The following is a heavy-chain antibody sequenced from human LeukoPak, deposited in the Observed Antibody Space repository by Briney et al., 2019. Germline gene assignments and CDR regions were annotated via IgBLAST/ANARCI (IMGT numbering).Heavy chain of an antibody. D-gene: IGHD5-12*01. CDR3: AKGAYDYIEMGYFDS. CDR2: INPDGGS. V-gene: IGHV3-53*01. CDR1: GFTFSDYN. Sequence: PGGSLRLSCAASGFTFSDYNMGWMRQAPGKGLEWVSSINPDGGSFFADSVKGRFTISRDNSKNTLYLQMNSLRAEDTAIYYCAKGAYDYIEMGYFDSWGRGTLVTVSS. J-gene: IGHJ4*02.